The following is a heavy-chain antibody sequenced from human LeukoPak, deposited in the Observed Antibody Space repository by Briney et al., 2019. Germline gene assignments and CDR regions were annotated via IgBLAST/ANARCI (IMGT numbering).Heavy chain of an antibody. D-gene: IGHD2-2*01. CDR3: ARGVGDIVVVPAAYGFDY. J-gene: IGHJ4*02. CDR2: IYYSGST. V-gene: IGHV4-31*03. CDR1: GGSISSGGYY. Sequence: PSQTLSLTCTVSGGSISSGGYYWSWIRQHPGKGLEWIGYIYYSGSTYYNPSLKSRVTISVDTSKNQFSLKLSSVTAADTAVYYCARGVGDIVVVPAAYGFDYWGQGTLVTVSS.